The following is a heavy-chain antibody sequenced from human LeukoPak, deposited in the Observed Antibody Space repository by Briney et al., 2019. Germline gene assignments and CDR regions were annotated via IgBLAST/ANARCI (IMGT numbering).Heavy chain of an antibody. V-gene: IGHV4-59*08. D-gene: IGHD6-19*01. Sequence: PSETLSLTCTVAGGSISTYYWSWIRQPPGKGLEWIGYIYYTGSTNYNPSLKSRVTISVDTSQHQFSLKLMPVTAADTAVYYCARRPHTGYSGDWGPHGYYYGMNVWGQGTTVTVSS. J-gene: IGHJ6*02. CDR3: ARRPHTGYSGDWGPHGYYYGMNV. CDR2: IYYTGST. CDR1: GGSISTYY.